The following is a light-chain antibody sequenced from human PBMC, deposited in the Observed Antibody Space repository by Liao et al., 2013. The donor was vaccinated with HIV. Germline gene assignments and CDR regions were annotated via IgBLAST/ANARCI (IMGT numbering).Light chain of an antibody. CDR2: QDT. CDR1: KLGAKY. V-gene: IGLV3-1*01. CDR3: QVWDSNYDHPYV. Sequence: SYELTQPPSVSVSPGQTASITCSGDKLGAKYACWYQQKPGQSPVLVIYQDTKRPSGIPERFSGSNSGNTATLTISGTQTLDEADYYCQVWDSNYDHPYVFGTGTKVTVL. J-gene: IGLJ1*01.